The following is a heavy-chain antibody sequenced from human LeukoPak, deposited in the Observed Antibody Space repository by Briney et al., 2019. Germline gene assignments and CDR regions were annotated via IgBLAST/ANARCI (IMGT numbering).Heavy chain of an antibody. CDR1: GYSFIGYY. Sequence: ASVKVSCKASGYSFIGYYMHWVRQAPGQGLEWMGWIKSNSGGTHYAQKFQGRVTMTRDTSISTAYMELSRLRSDDAAVYYCASGVFDAFDIWGQGTMVTVSS. J-gene: IGHJ3*02. CDR3: ASGVFDAFDI. D-gene: IGHD6-13*01. V-gene: IGHV1-2*02. CDR2: IKSNSGGT.